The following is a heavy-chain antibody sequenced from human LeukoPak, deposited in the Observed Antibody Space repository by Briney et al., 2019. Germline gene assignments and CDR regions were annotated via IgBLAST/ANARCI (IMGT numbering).Heavy chain of an antibody. J-gene: IGHJ4*02. CDR3: AKNRGYSYGGLDY. Sequence: GGSLRLSCAASGFTFSSYGMHWVRQAPGKGLEWVAFIRYDGSNKYYADSVKGRFTISRDNSKNTLYLQMNSLRAEDTAVYYCAKNRGYSYGGLDYWGQGTLVTVSS. D-gene: IGHD5-18*01. V-gene: IGHV3-30*02. CDR2: IRYDGSNK. CDR1: GFTFSSYG.